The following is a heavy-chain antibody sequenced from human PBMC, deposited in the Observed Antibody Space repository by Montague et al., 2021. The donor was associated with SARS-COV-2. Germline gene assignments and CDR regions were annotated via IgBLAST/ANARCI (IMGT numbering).Heavy chain of an antibody. V-gene: IGHV4-34*01. Sequence: SETLSLTCAVYGGSFSGYYWSWIRQPPGKGLEWIGEINHSGSTNXXPSPKSRVTISVDTSKNQFSLKLSSVTAADTAVYYCARGSWHIVVVTAIRDGYYGMDVWGQGTTVTVSS. D-gene: IGHD2-21*02. CDR1: GGSFSGYY. J-gene: IGHJ6*02. CDR3: ARGSWHIVVVTAIRDGYYGMDV. CDR2: INHSGST.